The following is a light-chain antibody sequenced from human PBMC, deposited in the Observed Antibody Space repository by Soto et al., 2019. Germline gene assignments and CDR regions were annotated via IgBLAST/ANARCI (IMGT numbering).Light chain of an antibody. CDR1: SSDVGGYNY. J-gene: IGLJ1*01. V-gene: IGLV2-14*01. CDR2: EVS. Sequence: QSVLTQPASVSGSPGQSSTSSCTGTSSDVGGYNYVSWYQQHPGKAPKLMIYEVSNRPSGVSNRFSGSKSGNTASLTISGLQAEDEADYYCSSYTSSSTLEVFGTGTKV. CDR3: SSYTSSSTLEV.